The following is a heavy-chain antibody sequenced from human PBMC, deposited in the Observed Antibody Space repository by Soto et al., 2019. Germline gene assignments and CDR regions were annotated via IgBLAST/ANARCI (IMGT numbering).Heavy chain of an antibody. D-gene: IGHD6-6*01. Sequence: PSETLSLTCAVSGGSISSGGYSWSWIRQPPGKGLEWIGYIYHSGSTYYNPSLKSRVTISVDRSKNQFSLKLSSVTAADTAVYYCARPVLGFYGMDVWGQGTTVTVSS. V-gene: IGHV4-30-2*01. CDR3: ARPVLGFYGMDV. CDR1: GGSISSGGYS. CDR2: IYHSGST. J-gene: IGHJ6*02.